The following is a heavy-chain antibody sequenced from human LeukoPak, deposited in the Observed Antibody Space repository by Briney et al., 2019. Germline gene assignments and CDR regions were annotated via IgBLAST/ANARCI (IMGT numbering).Heavy chain of an antibody. D-gene: IGHD3-22*01. J-gene: IGHJ5*02. CDR3: ARSGARNYYDSSGYPNWFDP. Sequence: GESLKISCKGSGYSFTSYWIGWVRQMPGKGLEWMGIIYPGDSDTRYSPSFQGQVTISADKSISTAYLQWSSLKASDTAMYYCARSGARNYYDSSGYPNWFDPWGQGTLVTVSS. CDR1: GYSFTSYW. CDR2: IYPGDSDT. V-gene: IGHV5-51*01.